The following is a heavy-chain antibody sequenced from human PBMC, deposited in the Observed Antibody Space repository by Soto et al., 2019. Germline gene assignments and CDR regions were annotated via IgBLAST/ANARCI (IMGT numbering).Heavy chain of an antibody. CDR2: TIPIFGTA. J-gene: IGHJ4*02. Sequence: QVQLVQSGAEVRKPGSSVKVSCKASGGTFSRHAISWVRQAPGQGLEWMGGTIPIFGTANHAQKFQGRVTIIADVATGTVDMELSSLRSEDTAMYYCARGWGYDSNDYYYAYWGQGTLVIVSS. CDR1: GGTFSRHA. V-gene: IGHV1-69*01. CDR3: ARGWGYDSNDYYYAY. D-gene: IGHD3-22*01.